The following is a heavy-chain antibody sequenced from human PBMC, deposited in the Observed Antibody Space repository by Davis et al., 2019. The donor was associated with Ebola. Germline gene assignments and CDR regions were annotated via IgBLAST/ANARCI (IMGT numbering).Heavy chain of an antibody. Sequence: PGGSLRLSCAASGFTFSTYGIHWVRQAPGKGLEWVAVIWHDGTNQYYRDSVKGRFTISRDDSKNMVYLHMDSLRAEDTAVYYCARELGTNSATYNGWFDAWGQGTLVTVSS. D-gene: IGHD7-27*01. CDR2: IWHDGTNQ. CDR1: GFTFSTYG. J-gene: IGHJ5*02. CDR3: ARELGTNSATYNGWFDA. V-gene: IGHV3-33*01.